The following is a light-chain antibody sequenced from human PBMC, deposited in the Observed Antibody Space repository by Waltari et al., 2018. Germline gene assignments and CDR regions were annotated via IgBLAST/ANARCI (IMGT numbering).Light chain of an antibody. CDR2: AAS. V-gene: IGKV1-9*01. Sequence: DIQLTRSPSSLSPSVGDRVTLICRASQGISSYLAWYQQKPGKAPNLLIYAASTLQSGVPSRFSGSGSGTEFTLTISSLQPEDFATYFCQQVNSYPRTFGQGTQVDFK. J-gene: IGKJ1*01. CDR1: QGISSY. CDR3: QQVNSYPRT.